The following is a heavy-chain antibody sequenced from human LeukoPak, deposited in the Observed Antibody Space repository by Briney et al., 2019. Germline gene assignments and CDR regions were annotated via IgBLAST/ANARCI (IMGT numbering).Heavy chain of an antibody. V-gene: IGHV3-66*01. CDR1: GFIVSANY. J-gene: IGHJ4*02. Sequence: PGGSLRLSCAGSGFIVSANYLSWVRQAPGKGLEWLSVIYSDGSTYYADSVKGRFTISRDNSKNTVFLQMNSLRVEDMAMYYCARESTVVTPGVFEHWGQGTLVTVSS. D-gene: IGHD4-23*01. CDR2: IYSDGST. CDR3: ARESTVVTPGVFEH.